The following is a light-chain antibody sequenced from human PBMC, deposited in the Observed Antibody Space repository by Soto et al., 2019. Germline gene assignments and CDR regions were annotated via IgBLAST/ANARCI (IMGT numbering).Light chain of an antibody. Sequence: QPVLTQPPSVSGAPGQRVTISCTGSTSNIGAGFDVHWYQQLPGTVPKLVIYVNSNRPSGVPDRFSGSKSGTSASLAITGLQAEDEADYYCQSYDSSLSGWLFGGGTQLTVL. CDR3: QSYDSSLSGWL. J-gene: IGLJ2*01. V-gene: IGLV1-40*01. CDR1: TSNIGAGFD. CDR2: VNS.